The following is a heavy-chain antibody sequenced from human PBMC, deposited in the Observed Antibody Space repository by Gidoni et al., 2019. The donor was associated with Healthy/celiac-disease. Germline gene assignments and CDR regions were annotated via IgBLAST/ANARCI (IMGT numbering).Heavy chain of an antibody. D-gene: IGHD1-26*01. CDR2: IIPSFGTA. CDR3: ARMWGAYYYYGMDV. Sequence: QVQLVQSGAEVKKPGSSVKVSCKASGGTFSSYAISWVRQAPGQGLEWMGGIIPSFGTANYAQKFQGRVTMTADESRSTAYMELSSLRSEDTAVYYCARMWGAYYYYGMDVWGQGTTVTVSS. CDR1: GGTFSSYA. V-gene: IGHV1-69*01. J-gene: IGHJ6*02.